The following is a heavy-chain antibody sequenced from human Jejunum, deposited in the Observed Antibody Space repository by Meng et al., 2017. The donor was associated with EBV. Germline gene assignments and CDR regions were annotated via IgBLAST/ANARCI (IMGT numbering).Heavy chain of an antibody. CDR3: VRGGDYCLVY. V-gene: IGHV4-4*03. CDR2: IYYSGST. J-gene: IGHJ4*02. D-gene: IGHD2-21*02. CDR1: GDSIDSRNW. Sequence: QVQLQVRGPGLGKPRGPLSLPCGVSGDSIDSRNWWSWVRQSPERGLEWIGEIYYSGSTNYNPSLKSRVTILVDRSENHFSLHLSSVTAADTAVYYCVRGGDYCLVYWGQGTLVTVSS.